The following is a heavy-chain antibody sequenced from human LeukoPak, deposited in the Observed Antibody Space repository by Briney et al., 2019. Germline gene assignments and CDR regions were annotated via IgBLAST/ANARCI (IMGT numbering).Heavy chain of an antibody. J-gene: IGHJ2*01. Sequence: SETLSLTCAVSGYSISSGYYWGWIRQPPGKGLEWIGSIYHSGSTYYNPSLKSRVTISVDTSKNQSSLKLSSVTAADTAVYYCARVDYYDSSGYPGNWYFDLWGRGTLVTVSS. CDR3: ARVDYYDSSGYPGNWYFDL. CDR2: IYHSGST. V-gene: IGHV4-38-2*01. CDR1: GYSISSGYY. D-gene: IGHD3-22*01.